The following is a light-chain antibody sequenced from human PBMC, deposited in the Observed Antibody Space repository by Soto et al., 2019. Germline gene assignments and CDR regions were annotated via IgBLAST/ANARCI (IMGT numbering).Light chain of an antibody. CDR2: AAS. Sequence: DVQMTQSPSSLSASVGDRVTISCRASQTISSYLNWYQQKPGKAPKLLIYAASTLQGGVPSRFSGSGSGTDFTLTISSQQPEDFASYYCQQSHSTPRTFGQGTMVEI. CDR3: QQSHSTPRT. J-gene: IGKJ1*01. CDR1: QTISSY. V-gene: IGKV1-39*01.